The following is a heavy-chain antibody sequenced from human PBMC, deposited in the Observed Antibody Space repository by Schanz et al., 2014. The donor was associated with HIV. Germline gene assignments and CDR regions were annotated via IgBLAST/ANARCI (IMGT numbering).Heavy chain of an antibody. J-gene: IGHJ4*02. Sequence: ELQMLESGGGLVQPGRSLKLSCAASGFAASGFSFSDYAISWVRQAPGQGLEWVGRIKSKTDGGTTDYAAPVKGRFTISRDDAKNTLYLQMNSLKTEDTAVYYCTTDIGYCSGGSCYQYWGQGTLVTVSS. D-gene: IGHD2-15*01. CDR3: TTDIGYCSGGSCYQY. CDR1: GFSFSDYA. CDR2: IKSKTDGGTT. V-gene: IGHV3-15*01.